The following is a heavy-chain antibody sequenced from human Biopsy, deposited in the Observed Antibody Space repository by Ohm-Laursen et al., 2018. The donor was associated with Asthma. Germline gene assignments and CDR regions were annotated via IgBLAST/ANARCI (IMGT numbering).Heavy chain of an antibody. CDR3: AKRRGYSGHDNDY. J-gene: IGHJ4*02. CDR1: GFMFRSFG. CDR2: ISYDGNHK. V-gene: IGHV3-30*18. Sequence: LSLTCAASGFMFRSFGMHWVRQAPGKGLEWVAVISYDGNHKFYEDSVKGRFTISRDNSKNTLYLQTNSLRTEDTAVYYCAKRRGYSGHDNDYWGQGTLVTVSS. D-gene: IGHD5-12*01.